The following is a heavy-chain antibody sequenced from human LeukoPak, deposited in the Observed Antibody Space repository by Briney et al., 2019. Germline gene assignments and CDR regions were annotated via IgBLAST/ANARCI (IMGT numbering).Heavy chain of an antibody. CDR1: GFTFSSYE. CDR2: ISSSGSTI. Sequence: GGSLRLSCAASGFTFSSYEMNWVRQAPGKGLEWVSYISSSGSTIYYADSVKGRFTISRDNAKNSLYLQMNSVRAEDTAVYYCARDDGDYIFDGWGQGTLVTVSS. J-gene: IGHJ4*02. V-gene: IGHV3-48*03. CDR3: ARDDGDYIFDG. D-gene: IGHD4-17*01.